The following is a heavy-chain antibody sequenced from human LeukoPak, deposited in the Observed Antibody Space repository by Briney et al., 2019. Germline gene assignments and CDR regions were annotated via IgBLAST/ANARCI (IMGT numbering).Heavy chain of an antibody. CDR3: ARDIGEGTTMIVVTLGDY. CDR1: GYTFTGYY. J-gene: IGHJ4*02. V-gene: IGHV1-2*02. D-gene: IGHD3-22*01. Sequence: GASVKVSCKASGYTFTGYYMHWVRQAPGQGLEWMGWINPNSGGTNYAQKFQGRVTMTRDTSISTAYMELRSLRSDDTAVYYCARDIGEGTTMIVVTLGDYWGQGTLVTVSS. CDR2: INPNSGGT.